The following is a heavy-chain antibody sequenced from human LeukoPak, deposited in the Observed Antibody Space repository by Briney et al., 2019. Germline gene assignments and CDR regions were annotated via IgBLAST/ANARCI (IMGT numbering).Heavy chain of an antibody. D-gene: IGHD4-17*01. Sequence: GGSLRLFCAASGFTLGNYWVQWVRQAPGKGLVWVSRGDGDGSHSTYADSVKGRFTISRDNAKNTLYLQMNSLTGEDTAVYYCAYSDHFDNWGQGTLVTVSS. CDR1: GFTLGNYW. CDR2: GDGDGSHS. CDR3: AYSDHFDN. V-gene: IGHV3-74*03. J-gene: IGHJ4*02.